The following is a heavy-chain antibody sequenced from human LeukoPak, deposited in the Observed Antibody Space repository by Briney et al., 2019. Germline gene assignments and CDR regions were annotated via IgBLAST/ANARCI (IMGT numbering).Heavy chain of an antibody. CDR2: ISDSGST. Sequence: SETLSPTCTVSRGSISSYYWSWVRQPPGMGLEWIGYISDSGSTNYKPSLKSRVTISRDTSKSQVSLKMRFVTAADTAVYFCASLGGTYDYWGQGIQVIVSS. D-gene: IGHD1-26*01. V-gene: IGHV4-4*09. J-gene: IGHJ4*02. CDR3: ASLGGTYDY. CDR1: RGSISSYY.